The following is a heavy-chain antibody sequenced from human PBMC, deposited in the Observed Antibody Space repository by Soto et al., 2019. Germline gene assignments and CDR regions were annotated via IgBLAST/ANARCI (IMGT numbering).Heavy chain of an antibody. Sequence: SGPTLVNPTQTLTLTCTFSGFSLSTRGVGVGWIRQPPGKALEWLALIYWDDDKRYSPSLKTRLTITKDTSKNQVVLTMTNMDPVDTPTYPCPHIGVSRGFDFGGRGPRVPVSS. D-gene: IGHD6-13*01. CDR2: IYWDDDK. J-gene: IGHJ4*02. CDR1: GFSLSTRGVG. CDR3: PHIGVSRGFDF. V-gene: IGHV2-5*02.